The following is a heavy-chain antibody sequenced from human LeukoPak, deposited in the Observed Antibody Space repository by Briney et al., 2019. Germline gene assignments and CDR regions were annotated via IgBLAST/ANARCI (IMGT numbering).Heavy chain of an antibody. Sequence: GGSLRLSCAASGFTVSSNYMSWVRQAPGKGLEWVSVIYSGGSTYYADSVKGRFTISRDNSKNTLYLQMNSLRAEDTAVYYCAKDPKYSSGWLGSCGQGTLVTVSS. D-gene: IGHD6-19*01. CDR1: GFTVSSNY. CDR2: IYSGGST. J-gene: IGHJ5*02. CDR3: AKDPKYSSGWLGS. V-gene: IGHV3-53*01.